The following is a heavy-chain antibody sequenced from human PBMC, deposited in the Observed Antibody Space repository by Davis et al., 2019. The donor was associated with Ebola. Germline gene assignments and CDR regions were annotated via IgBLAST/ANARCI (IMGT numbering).Heavy chain of an antibody. CDR2: IIPIFGTA. CDR3: ARDLSMGAPDAFDI. D-gene: IGHD1-26*01. Sequence: AASVKVSCKASVGTFSSYAISWVRQAPGQGLEWMGGIIPIFGTANYAQKFQGRVTITADESTSTAYMELSSLRSEDTAVYYCARDLSMGAPDAFDIWGQGTMVTVSS. CDR1: VGTFSSYA. J-gene: IGHJ3*02. V-gene: IGHV1-69*13.